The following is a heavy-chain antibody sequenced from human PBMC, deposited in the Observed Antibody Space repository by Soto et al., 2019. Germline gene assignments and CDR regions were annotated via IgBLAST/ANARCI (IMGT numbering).Heavy chain of an antibody. CDR1: GFTFSAYS. CDR3: ARDLYSSSWTYFDY. D-gene: IGHD6-13*01. J-gene: IGHJ4*02. V-gene: IGHV3-48*02. CDR2: ISSSSSTI. Sequence: VGSLRLSCAASGFTFSAYSMNWVRQAPGKGLEWVSYISSSSSTIYYADSVKGRFTISRDNAKNSLYLQMNSLRDEDTAVYYCARDLYSSSWTYFDYWGQGTLVTVSS.